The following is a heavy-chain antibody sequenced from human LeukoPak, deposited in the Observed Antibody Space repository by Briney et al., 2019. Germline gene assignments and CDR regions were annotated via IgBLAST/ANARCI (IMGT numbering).Heavy chain of an antibody. CDR3: ARDSYWFDP. J-gene: IGHJ5*02. Sequence: GGSLRLSCAASGFTFSSYAMHWVRQAPGKGPECVAFLRSDGSNIYYGDSVKGRFTISRDNSKSTVYLQMNSLRTEDTAVYYCARDSYWFDPWGQGTLVTASS. CDR2: LRSDGSNI. CDR1: GFTFSSYA. V-gene: IGHV3-30*02.